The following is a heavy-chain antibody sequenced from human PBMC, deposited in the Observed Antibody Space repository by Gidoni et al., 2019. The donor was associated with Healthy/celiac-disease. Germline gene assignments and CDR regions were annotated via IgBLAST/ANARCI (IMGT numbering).Heavy chain of an antibody. CDR2: ISGRGGST. Sequence: EVQLLESGGGWVQPGGSLRLSCAASGFTFSSYAMSWVRQAPGKGLEWVSAISGRGGSTYYADSVKGRFTISRDNSKNTLYLQMNSLRAEDTAVYYCAKPSTVTTAYYYYGMDVWGQGTTVTVSS. CDR1: GFTFSSYA. CDR3: AKPSTVTTAYYYYGMDV. D-gene: IGHD4-17*01. V-gene: IGHV3-23*01. J-gene: IGHJ6*02.